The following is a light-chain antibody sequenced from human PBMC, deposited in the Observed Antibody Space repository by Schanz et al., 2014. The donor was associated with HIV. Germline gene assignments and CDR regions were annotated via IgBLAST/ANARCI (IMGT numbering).Light chain of an antibody. CDR1: SSNIGTAYD. V-gene: IGLV1-40*01. CDR3: AAWDDSLNGVI. CDR2: GNN. Sequence: QSVLTQPPSVSGAPGQRVTISCTGNSSNIGTAYDVHWYQQLPGTAPKLLIYGNNNRPSGVPDRFSGSKSGTSATLAISGLQSEDEADYYCAAWDDSLNGVIFGGGTKVTVL. J-gene: IGLJ2*01.